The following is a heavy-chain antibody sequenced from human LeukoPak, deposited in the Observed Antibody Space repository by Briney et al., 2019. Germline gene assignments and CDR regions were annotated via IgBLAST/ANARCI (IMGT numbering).Heavy chain of an antibody. CDR3: ARKRDGYNSGYFDL. Sequence: SETLSLTCTVSDGSISSGGYYWNWIRQHPGRGLEWIGYIHYSGTTHYNPSLESRVTISVDTSKSQYSLKLSSVTAADTAVYYCARKRDGYNSGYFDLWGRGTLVAVSS. J-gene: IGHJ2*01. D-gene: IGHD5-24*01. CDR2: IHYSGTT. V-gene: IGHV4-31*03. CDR1: DGSISSGGYY.